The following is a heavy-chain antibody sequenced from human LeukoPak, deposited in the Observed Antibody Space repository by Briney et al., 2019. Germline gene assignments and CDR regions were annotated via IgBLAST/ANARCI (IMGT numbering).Heavy chain of an antibody. V-gene: IGHV4-61*08. Sequence: SETLSLTCTVSGGSISSGGYYWSWIRQPPGKGLEWIGYIYYSGSTNYNPSLKSRVTISVDTSKNQFSLKLSSVTAADTAVYYCARRRDSSSWYGGYAFDIWGQGTMVTVSS. CDR2: IYYSGST. CDR1: GGSISSGGYY. J-gene: IGHJ3*02. D-gene: IGHD6-13*01. CDR3: ARRRDSSSWYGGYAFDI.